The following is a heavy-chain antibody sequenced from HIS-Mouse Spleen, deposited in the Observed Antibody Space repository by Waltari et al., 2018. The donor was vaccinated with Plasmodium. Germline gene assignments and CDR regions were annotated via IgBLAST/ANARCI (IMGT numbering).Heavy chain of an antibody. CDR2: IKQEGSEK. D-gene: IGHD6-13*01. J-gene: IGHJ2*01. CDR1: GSTCSRYW. CDR3: ASSWYWYFDL. Sequence: EVQLVASGGGLVQPEVSLRLSWAALGSTCSRYWMSWVRQAPGKGLEWVANIKQEGSEKYYVDSVKGRFTISRDNAKNSLYLQMNSLRAADTAVYYCASSWYWYFDLWGRGTLVTVSS. V-gene: IGHV3-7*01.